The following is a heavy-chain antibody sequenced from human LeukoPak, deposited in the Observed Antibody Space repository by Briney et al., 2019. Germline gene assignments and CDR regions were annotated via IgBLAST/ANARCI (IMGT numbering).Heavy chain of an antibody. V-gene: IGHV1-2*06. CDR2: INPNSGGA. J-gene: IGHJ4*02. Sequence: ASVKVSCKASGYTFTGYYLYWVRQAPGQGLEWMGRINPNSGGANYAQKFQGRVTMTRDTSISTAYMELSSLRSDDTAVFYCARRIAAAGHFDYWGQGTLVTVSS. CDR1: GYTFTGYY. D-gene: IGHD6-13*01. CDR3: ARRIAAAGHFDY.